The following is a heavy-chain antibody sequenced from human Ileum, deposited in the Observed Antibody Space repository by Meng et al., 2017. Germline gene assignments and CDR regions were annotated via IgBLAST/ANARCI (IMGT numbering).Heavy chain of an antibody. CDR2: IHPSGST. D-gene: IGHD3-9*01. J-gene: IGHJ4*02. CDR1: GGSFSNYY. CDR3: ARGDDWAKSGNF. Sequence: QVRLRLSGAGLLKPSDTLSLTCAVYGGSFSNYYLTWIRQSPGKGLEWIGEIHPSGSTYYSPSLQSRVTITLDTSKNQFSLTLNSVTAADTAVYYCARGDDWAKSGNFWGQGTLVTVSS. V-gene: IGHV4-34*01.